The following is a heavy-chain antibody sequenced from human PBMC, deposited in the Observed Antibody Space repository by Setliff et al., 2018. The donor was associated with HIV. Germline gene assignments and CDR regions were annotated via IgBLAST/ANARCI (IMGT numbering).Heavy chain of an antibody. D-gene: IGHD6-19*01. V-gene: IGHV4-61*09. J-gene: IGHJ6*03. CDR1: GGSISSGSYY. CDR2: IYTSGST. CDR3: ARAGAIPSWAVSGLSYYYYMDV. Sequence: SETLSLTCTVSGGSISSGSYYWSWIRQPAGKGLEWIGHIYTSGSTNYNPSLKSRVTISVDTSKNPFSLKLTSVTSADTAVYYCARAGAIPSWAVSGLSYYYYMDVWGKGTTVTVSS.